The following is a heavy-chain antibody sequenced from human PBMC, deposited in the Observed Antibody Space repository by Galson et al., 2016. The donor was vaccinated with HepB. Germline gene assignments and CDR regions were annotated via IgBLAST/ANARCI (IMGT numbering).Heavy chain of an antibody. D-gene: IGHD3-16*01. V-gene: IGHV3-30*03. Sequence: SLRLSCAASGFTFSYYVMHWVRQAPGKGLEWVALISYDGRSAYYADSVEGRFTISRDKSKNILYLQMDILGLKDTAVYYCVRGGRLREQPFDCWVQGSLLTVSS. J-gene: IGHJ4*02. CDR1: GFTFSYYV. CDR2: ISYDGRSA. CDR3: VRGGRLREQPFDC.